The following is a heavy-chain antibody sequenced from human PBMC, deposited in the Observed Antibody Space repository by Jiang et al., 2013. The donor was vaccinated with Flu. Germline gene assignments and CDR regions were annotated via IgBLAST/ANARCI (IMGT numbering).Heavy chain of an antibody. D-gene: IGHD1-26*01. CDR3: ASVLRLGEPHYMD. CDR1: GFAFSSYA. Sequence: EVQLLESGGDLVQPGGSLRLSCAASGFAFSSYAMTWVRQAPGKGMEWVSAIRRSGTDTLYADSVKGRFTISRDNSQNMLYLQMNSLRADDTAIYYCASVLRLGEPHYMD. V-gene: IGHV3-23*01. CDR2: IRRSGTDT. J-gene: IGHJ6*03.